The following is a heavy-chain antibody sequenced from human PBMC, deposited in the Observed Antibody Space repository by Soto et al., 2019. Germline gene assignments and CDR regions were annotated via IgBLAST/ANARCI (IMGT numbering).Heavy chain of an antibody. CDR2: ISATGGGT. CDR3: AKDRRAGGNSAFYFDF. CDR1: GFKFSNYA. J-gene: IGHJ4*02. D-gene: IGHD3-16*01. V-gene: IGHV3-23*01. Sequence: PGGSLRLSCAASGFKFSNYAMSWVRQAPGKGLEWVSLISATGGGTYYADSVKGRFTISRDNSHNTLYLQVHSLTAEDKAVYYCAKDRRAGGNSAFYFDFWGQGAQVTVS.